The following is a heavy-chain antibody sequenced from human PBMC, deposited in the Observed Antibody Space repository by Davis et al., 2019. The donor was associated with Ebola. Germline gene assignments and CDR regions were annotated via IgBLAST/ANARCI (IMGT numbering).Heavy chain of an antibody. D-gene: IGHD3-16*01. CDR3: ARDRRESRAYGF. Sequence: SETLSLTCTVSGDSISPYYWSWIRQPPGKTLEWIGFVYYTGTTRYNPSLGSRVTISLDTANNQFSLRLHSVTAADTAMYFCARDRRESRAYGFWGQGTLVTVSS. CDR2: VYYTGTT. CDR1: GDSISPYY. V-gene: IGHV4-59*12. J-gene: IGHJ4*02.